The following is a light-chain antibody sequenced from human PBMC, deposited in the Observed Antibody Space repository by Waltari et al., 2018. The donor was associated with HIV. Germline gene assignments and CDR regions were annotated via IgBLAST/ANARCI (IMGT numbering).Light chain of an antibody. CDR1: RSNIGNNA. Sequence: QSVLTQPPSVSEAPRQRVTISCSGSRSNIGNNAVNWYQHLPGKAPKLLIYYDDLLPSGVSDRFSGSKSGTSASLAISGLQSEDDADYYCAAWDDSLNGYVFGTGTKVTVL. J-gene: IGLJ1*01. CDR2: YDD. CDR3: AAWDDSLNGYV. V-gene: IGLV1-36*01.